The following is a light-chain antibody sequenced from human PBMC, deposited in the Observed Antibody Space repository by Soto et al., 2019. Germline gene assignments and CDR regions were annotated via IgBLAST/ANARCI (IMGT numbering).Light chain of an antibody. CDR1: NSDVGGYNY. Sequence: QSALTQPASVSASPGQSITIPCTGTNSDVGGYNYVSWYQQHPGKAPELMIYEVSHRPSGVSNRFSGSKSDNTASLTMSGLQAEDEADYYCSSYTSISTLYVFGTGTKVTVL. CDR3: SSYTSISTLYV. CDR2: EVS. J-gene: IGLJ1*01. V-gene: IGLV2-14*01.